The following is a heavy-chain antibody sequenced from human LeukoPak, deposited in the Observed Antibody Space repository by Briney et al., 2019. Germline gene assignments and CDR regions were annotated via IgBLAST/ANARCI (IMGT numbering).Heavy chain of an antibody. J-gene: IGHJ4*02. CDR3: ASTQISWLSAAPFDY. CDR2: IHPHGGGT. D-gene: IGHD3-22*01. CDR1: GYTFTGYY. V-gene: IGHV1-2*02. Sequence: GASVKVSCKASGYTFTGYYMHWVRQAPGQGLELMGWIHPHGGGTNYAQKFQGRVTMTRAPSISTAYMELSRLRSDDTAVSYCASTQISWLSAAPFDYWGQGTLVTVSS.